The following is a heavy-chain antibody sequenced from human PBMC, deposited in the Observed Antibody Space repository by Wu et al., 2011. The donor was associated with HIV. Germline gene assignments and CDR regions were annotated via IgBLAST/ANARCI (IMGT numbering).Heavy chain of an antibody. D-gene: IGHD6-6*01. J-gene: IGHJ6*03. CDR3: ARDPYSSSFYYYYFMDV. V-gene: IGHV1-2*02. Sequence: QVHLVQSGAEVKKPGASVKVSCKASGYTFTDYYMHWVRQAPGEGLEWMGWINSNSGGAIYAQKFQGRVSMTRDTSISTAYMELSNLTSDDTAVYYCARDPYSSSFYYYYFMDVWGKGTTVTVSS. CDR1: GYTFTDYY. CDR2: INSNSGGA.